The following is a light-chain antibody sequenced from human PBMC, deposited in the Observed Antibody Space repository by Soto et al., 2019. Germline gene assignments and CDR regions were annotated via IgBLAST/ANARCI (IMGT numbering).Light chain of an antibody. CDR1: QSVSNN. CDR2: DAS. V-gene: IGKV3-15*01. CDR3: QQYHKWPLT. J-gene: IGKJ1*01. Sequence: EIVLTHSPGTLSLSPCERATLSSSASQSVSNNYLAWYQQKPGQAPKLLIFDASTRATGVPARFSGSGSGTEFTLTISSLQSEDFAVYYCQQYHKWPLTFGQGTKVDIK.